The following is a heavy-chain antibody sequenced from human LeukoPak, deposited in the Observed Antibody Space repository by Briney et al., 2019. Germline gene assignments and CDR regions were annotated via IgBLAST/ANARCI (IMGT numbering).Heavy chain of an antibody. CDR1: GFTFSSYS. CDR3: AKVGGYVYYYYYGMDV. D-gene: IGHD5-12*01. J-gene: IGHJ6*02. CDR2: ISSSSSYI. Sequence: GGSLRLSCAASGFTFSSYSMNWVRQAPGKGLEWVSSISSSSSYIYYADSVKGRFTISRDNAKNSLYLQMNSLRAEDTAVYYCAKVGGYVYYYYYGMDVWGQGTTVTVSS. V-gene: IGHV3-21*01.